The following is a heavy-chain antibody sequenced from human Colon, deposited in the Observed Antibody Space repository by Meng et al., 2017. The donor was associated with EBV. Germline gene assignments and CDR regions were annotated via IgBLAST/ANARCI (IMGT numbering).Heavy chain of an antibody. J-gene: IGHJ5*02. CDR1: GDNFTSYA. CDR2: ISAYNGNT. CDR3: ARNRPRGVDTGVNWFDP. Sequence: VSLVKCGYEFKKPGASVTVSCKDSGDNFTSYAMNWVREATGQGLEWMGWISAYNGNTDYAQKLQGRVTMTTDIYTSTAYMELRRMISDDTAVYYCARNRPRGVDTGVNWFDPWGQGTLVTVSS. D-gene: IGHD5-18*01. V-gene: IGHV1-18*01.